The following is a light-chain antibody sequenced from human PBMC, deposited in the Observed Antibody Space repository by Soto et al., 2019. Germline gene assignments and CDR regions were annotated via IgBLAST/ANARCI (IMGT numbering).Light chain of an antibody. J-gene: IGLJ1*01. CDR2: DVS. Sequence: QSVLTQPRSLSGSPGQSVTISCTGTSSDVGGYNYVSWYQQHPGKAPKLMIYDVSERPSGVPDRFSGSKSGNTASLTISGLQAEDEADYYCCSYAGSYTFVFGTGTKVTVL. CDR3: CSYAGSYTFV. V-gene: IGLV2-11*01. CDR1: SSDVGGYNY.